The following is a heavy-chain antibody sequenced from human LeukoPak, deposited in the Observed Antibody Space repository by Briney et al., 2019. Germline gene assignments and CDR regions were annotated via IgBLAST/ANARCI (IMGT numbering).Heavy chain of an antibody. V-gene: IGHV1-69*13. J-gene: IGHJ4*02. D-gene: IGHD5-18*01. CDR2: IIPIFGTA. CDR3: ATGGYGYGGHDY. Sequence: ASVKVSCKASGGTFSSYAISWVRQAPGRGLEWMGGIIPIFGTANYAQKFQGRVTITADESTSTAYMELSSLRSEDTAVYYCATGGYGYGGHDYWGQGTLVTVSS. CDR1: GGTFSSYA.